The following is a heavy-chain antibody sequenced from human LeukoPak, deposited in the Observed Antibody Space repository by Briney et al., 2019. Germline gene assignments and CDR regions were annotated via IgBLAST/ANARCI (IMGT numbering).Heavy chain of an antibody. D-gene: IGHD6-6*01. V-gene: IGHV3-23*01. CDR2: ISGSGDST. Sequence: GGSLRLSCAASGFTFSSYAMSWVRQAPGKGLEWVSVISGSGDSTYYADSAKGRFTISGDNSKNTLYLQMNSLRAEDTAVYYCAKDLMAARHLDYWGQGTLVTVSS. CDR1: GFTFSSYA. CDR3: AKDLMAARHLDY. J-gene: IGHJ4*02.